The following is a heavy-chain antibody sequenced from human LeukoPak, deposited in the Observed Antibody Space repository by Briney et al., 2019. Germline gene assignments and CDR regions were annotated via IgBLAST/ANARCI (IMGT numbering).Heavy chain of an antibody. CDR2: IYYSGST. J-gene: IGHJ6*02. D-gene: IGHD3-10*01. CDR1: GGSISSGDYY. CDR3: ARDSLYYYGSEYYYYGMDV. V-gene: IGHV4-30-4*01. Sequence: SETLSLTCTVSGGSISSGDYYWSWIRQPPGKGLEWIGYIYYSGSTYYNPSLKSRVTISVDTSKNQFSLKLSSVTAADTAVYYCARDSLYYYGSEYYYYGMDVWGQGTTVTVSS.